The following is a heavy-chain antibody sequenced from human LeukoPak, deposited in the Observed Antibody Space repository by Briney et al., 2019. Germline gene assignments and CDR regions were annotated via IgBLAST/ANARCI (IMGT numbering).Heavy chain of an antibody. Sequence: RGSLRLFCSASGFTFSTYAMHWVRQAPGKGLEYVSAISSSGGSTYYADSVKGRFTISRDNSKNTLYLQMGSLRAEDTAVYYCVKDLGYGDGLWASPFDYWGQGTLVTVSS. CDR3: VKDLGYGDGLWASPFDY. D-gene: IGHD4-17*01. CDR2: ISSSGGST. J-gene: IGHJ4*02. CDR1: GFTFSTYA. V-gene: IGHV3-64D*06.